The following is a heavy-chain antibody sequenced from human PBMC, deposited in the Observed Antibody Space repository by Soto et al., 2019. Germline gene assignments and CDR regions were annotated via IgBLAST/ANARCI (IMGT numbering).Heavy chain of an antibody. D-gene: IGHD5-12*01. Sequence: ASVKVSCKTSGYTFTNYYMHWVRQAPGQGLEWMGWINPKSGGTNCAQKFQDWVTMTRDTSINTAYMEMSSLKSDDTAVYYCARVQTRDGYNFVYAYWGQGALVTVSS. CDR3: ARVQTRDGYNFVYAY. CDR2: INPKSGGT. J-gene: IGHJ4*02. CDR1: GYTFTNYY. V-gene: IGHV1-2*04.